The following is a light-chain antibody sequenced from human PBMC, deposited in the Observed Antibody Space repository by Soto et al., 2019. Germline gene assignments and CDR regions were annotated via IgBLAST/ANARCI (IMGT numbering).Light chain of an antibody. CDR3: ASWDDSLTGLV. CDR1: SSNIGHNY. J-gene: IGLJ1*01. CDR2: RSD. V-gene: IGLV1-47*01. Sequence: QSVLTQPPSASGTPGQRVTISCSGSSSNIGHNYVSWYQQVPGSTPKLLIYRSDQRPSGVPDRFSGSKSGTSASLAIGGLRSEDEADYYCASWDDSLTGLVFGTGTKLTVL.